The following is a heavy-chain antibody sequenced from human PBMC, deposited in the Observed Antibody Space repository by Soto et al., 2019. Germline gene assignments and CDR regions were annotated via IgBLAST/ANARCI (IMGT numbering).Heavy chain of an antibody. Sequence: QITLKESGPTLVKPTQTLTLTCTFSGFSLSSNRVGVAWFRQAPGKALEWLSTINSDEDKRYRTSLRNRLTITQDTSKNQVVLTMTNVDPVDTATYYCTHHYDFWNAFEYYFDNWGQGTLVTVSS. D-gene: IGHD3-3*01. CDR1: GFSLSSNRVG. CDR2: INSDEDK. V-gene: IGHV2-5*02. CDR3: THHYDFWNAFEYYFDN. J-gene: IGHJ4*02.